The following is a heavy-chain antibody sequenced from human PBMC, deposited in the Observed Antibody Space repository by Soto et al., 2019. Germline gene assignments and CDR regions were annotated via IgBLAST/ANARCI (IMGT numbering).Heavy chain of an antibody. CDR3: AREGLNYYDSSGNYYYGMDV. CDR1: GFTFSSYG. V-gene: IGHV3-33*01. CDR2: IWYDGSNK. D-gene: IGHD3-22*01. Sequence: PGGSLRLSCAASGFTFSSYGMHWVRQAPGKGLEWVAVIWYDGSNKYYADSVKGRFTISRDNSKNTLYLQMNSLRAEDTAVYYCAREGLNYYDSSGNYYYGMDVWGQGTTVTVSS. J-gene: IGHJ6*02.